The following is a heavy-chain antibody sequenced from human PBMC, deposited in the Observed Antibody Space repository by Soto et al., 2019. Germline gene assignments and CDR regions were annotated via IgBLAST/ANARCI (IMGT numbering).Heavy chain of an antibody. CDR1: GFTFSSYG. D-gene: IGHD6-13*01. J-gene: IGHJ6*02. CDR2: IWYDGSNK. CDR3: ARDLAPGIAENYYYYGMDV. Sequence: HPGGSLRLSCASSGFTFSSYGMHWVRQAPGKGLEWVAVIWYDGSNKYYADSVKGRFTISRDNSKNTLYLQMNSLRAEDTAVYYCARDLAPGIAENYYYYGMDVWGQGTTVTVSS. V-gene: IGHV3-33*01.